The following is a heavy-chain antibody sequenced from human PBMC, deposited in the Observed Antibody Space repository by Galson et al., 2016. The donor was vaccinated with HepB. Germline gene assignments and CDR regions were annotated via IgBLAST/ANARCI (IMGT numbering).Heavy chain of an antibody. J-gene: IGHJ4*02. V-gene: IGHV1-18*01. CDR1: GYTFTSYG. CDR3: ARDIGVVFGEGYNPFDY. Sequence: SVKVSCKASGYTFTSYGISWVRQAPGQGLEWMGWISAYNDNTNYAQKLQGRVTMTTDTSTSTAYMELRSLRSDDTAVYYCARDIGVVFGEGYNPFDYWGQGTLVTVSS. CDR2: ISAYNDNT. D-gene: IGHD5-24*01.